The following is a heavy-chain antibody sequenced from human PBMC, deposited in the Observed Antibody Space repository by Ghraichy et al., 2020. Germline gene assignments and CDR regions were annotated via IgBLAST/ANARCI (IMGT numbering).Heavy chain of an antibody. V-gene: IGHV4-59*08. CDR1: GGSIGSYY. J-gene: IGHJ6*02. Sequence: SETLSLTCTVSGGSIGSYYWIWIRQPPGKGVEWIGYIYYSGSSNYNPSLKSRVTISTDTSKNQVSLKLSSVTAADTAVYYCARRFGQGSWSQYYYGMDVWGQGTTVTVSS. CDR3: ARRFGQGSWSQYYYGMDV. CDR2: IYYSGSS. D-gene: IGHD6-13*01.